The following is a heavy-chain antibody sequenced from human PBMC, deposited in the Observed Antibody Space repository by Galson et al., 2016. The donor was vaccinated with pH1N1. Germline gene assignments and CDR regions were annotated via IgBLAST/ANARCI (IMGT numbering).Heavy chain of an antibody. CDR3: ARSYCSSTSCYGGSYYYYGMDV. CDR2: INTNTGNP. D-gene: IGHD2-2*01. Sequence: SVKVSCKASGYTFTSNAMNWVRQAPGQGLEWMGWINTNTGNPTYAQGFTGRFVFSLDTSVSMAYQQISSLKAEDTAVYYCARSYCSSTSCYGGSYYYYGMDVWGQGTTVTVSS. V-gene: IGHV7-4-1*04. CDR1: GYTFTSNA. J-gene: IGHJ6*02.